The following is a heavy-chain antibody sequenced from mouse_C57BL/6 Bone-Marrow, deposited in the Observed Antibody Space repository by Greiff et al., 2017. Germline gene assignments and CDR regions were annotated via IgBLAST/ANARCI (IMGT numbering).Heavy chain of an antibody. CDR2: NDPETGGT. CDR3: TRGGFPLY. V-gene: IGHV1-15*01. D-gene: IGHD3-1*01. J-gene: IGHJ3*01. CDR1: GYTFTDYE. Sequence: QVQLKESGAELVRPGASVTLSCKASGYTFTDYEMHWVKQTPVHGLEWIGANDPETGGTAYNQKFTGKAILTADKSSSAAYMGLRSLTSEDSAVNYCTRGGFPLYWGQGTLVTVSA.